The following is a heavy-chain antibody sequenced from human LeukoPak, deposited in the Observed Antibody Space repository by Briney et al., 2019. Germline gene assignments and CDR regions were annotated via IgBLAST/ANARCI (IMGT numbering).Heavy chain of an antibody. J-gene: IGHJ5*02. Sequence: SETLSLTCTVSGGSISSYYWSWIRQPPGKGLEWIGYIYYSGSTNHNPSLKSRVTISVDTSKNQFSLKLSSVTPADTAVYYCARDLYNWLDPWGQGTLVTVSS. CDR3: ARDLYNWLDP. CDR1: GGSISSYY. V-gene: IGHV4-59*01. CDR2: IYYSGST.